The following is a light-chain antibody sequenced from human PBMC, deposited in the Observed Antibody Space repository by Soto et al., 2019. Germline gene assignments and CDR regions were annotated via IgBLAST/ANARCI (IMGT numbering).Light chain of an antibody. CDR3: QQYGSSPWT. CDR1: QSVSSSY. Sequence: EIVFTQSPGTLSLSHGERATLSCRASQSVSSSYLAWYQQKPGQAPRLLIYGASSRATGIPDRFSGSGSGTDFTLTISRLEPEDFAVYYCQQYGSSPWTFGQGTKVDIK. CDR2: GAS. V-gene: IGKV3-20*01. J-gene: IGKJ1*01.